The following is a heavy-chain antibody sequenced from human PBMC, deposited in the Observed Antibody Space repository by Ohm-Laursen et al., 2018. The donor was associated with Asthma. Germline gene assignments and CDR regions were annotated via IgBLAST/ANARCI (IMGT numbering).Heavy chain of an antibody. V-gene: IGHV3-21*01. CDR1: GFTFSSYA. Sequence: SLRLSCTASGFTFSSYAMSWVRQAPGKGLEWVASISTASTFIYYADSVRGRFTTSRDNANDLVYLQMNDLRAEDTALYYCARIGPEWELPGREYSLHHWGEGTLVTVSS. J-gene: IGHJ1*01. CDR3: ARIGPEWELPGREYSLHH. D-gene: IGHD1-26*01. CDR2: ISTASTFI.